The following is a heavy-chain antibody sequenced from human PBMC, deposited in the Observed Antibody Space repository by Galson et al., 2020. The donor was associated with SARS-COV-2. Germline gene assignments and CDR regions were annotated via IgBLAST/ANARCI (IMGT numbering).Heavy chain of an antibody. Sequence: SETLSLTCTVSGGSISSYYWNWIRQPPGKGLEWIGYIYYSGNTKYSPSLKSRVTISLDTSKNQFSLRLSSVTAADTAVYYCAREDYGGNSYFDYWGQGTLVTVSS. J-gene: IGHJ4*02. V-gene: IGHV4-59*08. CDR1: GGSISSYY. D-gene: IGHD4-17*01. CDR3: AREDYGGNSYFDY. CDR2: IYYSGNT.